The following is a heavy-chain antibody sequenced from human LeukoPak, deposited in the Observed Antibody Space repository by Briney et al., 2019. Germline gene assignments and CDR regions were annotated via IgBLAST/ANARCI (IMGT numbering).Heavy chain of an antibody. D-gene: IGHD3-22*01. J-gene: IGHJ4*02. CDR1: DYSISSGYY. CDR3: ARVSYDSSGYYFVDY. V-gene: IGHV4-38-2*01. CDR2: IYHSGST. Sequence: SETLSLTCAVSDYSISSGYYWGWLRQPPGKGLEWIGSIYHSGSTYYNPSLKSRVTISVDTSKNQFSLKLSSVTAADTAVYYCARVSYDSSGYYFVDYWGQGTLVTVSS.